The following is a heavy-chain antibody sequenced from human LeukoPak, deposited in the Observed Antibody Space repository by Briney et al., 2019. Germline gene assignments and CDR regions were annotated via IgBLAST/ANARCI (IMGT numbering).Heavy chain of an antibody. CDR3: ARDRGGYDYLENNWFDP. Sequence: SVKVSCKASGGTFSSYAISWVRQAPGQGLEWMGGIIPIFGTANYAQKFQGRVTITADKSTSTAYMELSSLRSEDTAAYYCARDRGGYDYLENNWFDPWGQGTLVTVSS. CDR2: IIPIFGTA. V-gene: IGHV1-69*06. J-gene: IGHJ5*02. CDR1: GGTFSSYA. D-gene: IGHD5-12*01.